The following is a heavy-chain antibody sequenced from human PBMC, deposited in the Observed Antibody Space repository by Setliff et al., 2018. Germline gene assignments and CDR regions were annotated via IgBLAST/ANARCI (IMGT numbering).Heavy chain of an antibody. D-gene: IGHD6-13*01. CDR3: ARRSSSGNGFDY. J-gene: IGHJ4*02. V-gene: IGHV1-46*01. CDR2: INPSGGST. CDR1: GCTFTSYY. Sequence: ASVKVSCKASGCTFTSYYMHWVRQAPGQGLEWMGIINPSGGSTSYAQKFQGRVTMTRDTSTSTVYMELSSLRSEDTAVYYCARRSSSGNGFDYWGQGTQVTVSS.